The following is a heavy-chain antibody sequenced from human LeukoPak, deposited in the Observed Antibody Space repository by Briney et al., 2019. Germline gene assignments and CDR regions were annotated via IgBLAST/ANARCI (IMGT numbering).Heavy chain of an antibody. V-gene: IGHV1-69*01. J-gene: IGHJ4*02. Sequence: ASVKVSCKASGGTFSSYANSWVRQAPGQGLEWMGGIIPIFGTANYAQKFQGRVTITADESTSTAYMELSSLRSEDTAVYYCARDLVGDYYDSSGYSYDWGQGTLVTVSS. CDR1: GGTFSSYA. D-gene: IGHD3-22*01. CDR3: ARDLVGDYYDSSGYSYD. CDR2: IIPIFGTA.